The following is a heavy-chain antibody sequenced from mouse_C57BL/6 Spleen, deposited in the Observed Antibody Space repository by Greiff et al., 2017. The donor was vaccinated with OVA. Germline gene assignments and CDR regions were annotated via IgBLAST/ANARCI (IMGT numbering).Heavy chain of an antibody. V-gene: IGHV1-62-2*01. CDR1: GYTFHESS. D-gene: IGHD4-1*01. Sequence: VPVVASGAALVKPGASVQLSCTASGYTFHESSIHWVTQRSGQGLEWIGWFYPGRGSRKYNEKFKDKATLTADKSSSTVYMELSRLTSEDSAVYFCARNEWGTGEACFDYWGQGTTLTVSS. CDR3: ARNEWGTGEACFDY. J-gene: IGHJ2*01. CDR2: FYPGRGSR.